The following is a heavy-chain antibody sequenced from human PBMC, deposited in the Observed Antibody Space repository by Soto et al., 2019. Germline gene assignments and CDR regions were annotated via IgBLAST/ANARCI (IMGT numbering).Heavy chain of an antibody. J-gene: IGHJ5*02. Sequence: ASVKVSCKASGYTFTGYYMHWVLQAPEQGLEWMGWINPNSGGTNYAQKFQGWVTMTRDTSISTAYMELSRLRSDDTAVYYCAREVATIGNWFDPWGQGTLVTVSS. CDR3: AREVATIGNWFDP. CDR2: INPNSGGT. CDR1: GYTFTGYY. V-gene: IGHV1-2*04. D-gene: IGHD5-12*01.